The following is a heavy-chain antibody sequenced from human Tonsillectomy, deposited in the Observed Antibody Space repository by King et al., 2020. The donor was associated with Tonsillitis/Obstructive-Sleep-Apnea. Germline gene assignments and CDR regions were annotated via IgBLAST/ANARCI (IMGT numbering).Heavy chain of an antibody. CDR3: ARGGGLTTVTSNWFDP. Sequence: VQLVESGAEVKKPGASVKVSCKASGYTFTSYYLHWVRQAPGQGLEWMGIINPSGGSTSYAQKFQGRVTMTRDTSTSTVYIELSGLRSEDTAVYYCARGGGLTTVTSNWFDPWGQGTLVTVSS. CDR1: GYTFTSYY. D-gene: IGHD4-17*01. CDR2: INPSGGST. J-gene: IGHJ5*02. V-gene: IGHV1-46*01.